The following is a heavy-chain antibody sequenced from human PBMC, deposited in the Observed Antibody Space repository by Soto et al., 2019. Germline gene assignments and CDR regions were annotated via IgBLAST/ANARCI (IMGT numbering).Heavy chain of an antibody. CDR1: GGTFISYT. Sequence: QVQLVQSGAEVKKPGSSVKVSCKASGGTFISYTVSWVRQAPGQGLQYMGRIIPILDVSNFAQEFQGRVTITADKSTSKVYMELSSLRSEDTAVYYCATGPHYFDYWGQGTLVTVSS. V-gene: IGHV1-69*02. J-gene: IGHJ4*02. CDR3: ATGPHYFDY. CDR2: IIPILDVS.